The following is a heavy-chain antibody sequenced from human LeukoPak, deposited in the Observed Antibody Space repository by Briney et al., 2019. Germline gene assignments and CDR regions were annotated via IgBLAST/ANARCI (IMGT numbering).Heavy chain of an antibody. Sequence: PGGSLRLSCAASGFTFSSYGMHWVRQAPGKGLEWVAFIRYDGSNKYYAESVKGRFTISRDNSKNTLYLQMNSLRAEDTAVYYCAKGELRFLEWLCDYWGQGTLVTVSS. CDR3: AKGELRFLEWLCDY. D-gene: IGHD3-3*01. V-gene: IGHV3-30*02. J-gene: IGHJ4*02. CDR1: GFTFSSYG. CDR2: IRYDGSNK.